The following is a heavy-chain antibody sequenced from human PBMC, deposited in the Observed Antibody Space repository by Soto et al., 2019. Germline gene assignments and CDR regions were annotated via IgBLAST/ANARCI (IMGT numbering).Heavy chain of an antibody. Sequence: GGSLRLSCSASGFIFSNYAMSWARQAPGKWLEWVSTISGSGVRTYYADSVKGRFTISRDNSKNTLDLQMNNLRVEDTAIYYCAKDHAREQFVRGENWFDSWGQGXLVTVSS. J-gene: IGHJ5*01. D-gene: IGHD6-6*01. CDR2: ISGSGVRT. CDR3: AKDHAREQFVRGENWFDS. CDR1: GFIFSNYA. V-gene: IGHV3-23*01.